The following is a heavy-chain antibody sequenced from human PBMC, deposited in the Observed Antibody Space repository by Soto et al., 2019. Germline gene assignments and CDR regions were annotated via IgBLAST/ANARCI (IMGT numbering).Heavy chain of an antibody. CDR2: IYYSGST. V-gene: IGHV4-59*08. CDR3: ASNLCTNGVCSRNEDAFDI. J-gene: IGHJ3*02. D-gene: IGHD2-8*01. CDR1: GGSISSYY. Sequence: SETLSLTCTVSGGSISSYYWSWIRQPPGKGLEWIGYIYYSGSTNYNPSLKSRVTISVDTSKNQFSLKLSSVTAADTAVYYCASNLCTNGVCSRNEDAFDIWGQGTMVTVSS.